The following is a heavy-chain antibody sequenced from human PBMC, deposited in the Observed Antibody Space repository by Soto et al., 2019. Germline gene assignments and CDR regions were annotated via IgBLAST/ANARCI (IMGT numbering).Heavy chain of an antibody. CDR3: ARERSGGGGNWFAP. J-gene: IGHJ5*02. CDR1: GYTFTSYD. Sequence: QVQLVQSGAEVKKPGASVKVSCKASGYTFTSYDINWVRQATGQGLEWMGWMNPNSGNTAYAQKFQGRVTMTRNTSQSTAYMELSSLRSEATAVYYWARERSGGGGNWFAPWGQGTLVTVSS. V-gene: IGHV1-8*01. CDR2: MNPNSGNT. D-gene: IGHD1-26*01.